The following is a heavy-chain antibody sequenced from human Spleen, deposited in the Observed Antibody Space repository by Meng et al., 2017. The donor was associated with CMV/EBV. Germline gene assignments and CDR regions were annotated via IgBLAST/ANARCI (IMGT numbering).Heavy chain of an antibody. Sequence: GESLKISCAASGFTFSSYAMNWVRQAPGKGLEWVALIRYDGSNKYYADSVKGRFTISRDTSKNTLYLQMNSLRAEDTAVYYCAKGSDTSRPYYFDYWGQGTLVTVSS. CDR1: GFTFSSYA. CDR3: AKGSDTSRPYYFDY. D-gene: IGHD3-3*01. V-gene: IGHV3-30*02. J-gene: IGHJ4*02. CDR2: IRYDGSNK.